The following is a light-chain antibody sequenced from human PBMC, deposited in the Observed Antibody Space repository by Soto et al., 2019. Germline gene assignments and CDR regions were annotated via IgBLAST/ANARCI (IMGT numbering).Light chain of an antibody. CDR3: RSWDSSGSAYG. Sequence: SVLTQPPTVSAATGRTVSISCSGSSSNIGGNSVSWYQQLPGTAPTLLNYDDNKRPSRIPDRFSGSTSGPSATPGITVFITGDEADYYCRSWDSSGSAYGFGTWTKVTV. CDR1: SSNIGGNS. V-gene: IGLV1-51*01. J-gene: IGLJ1*01. CDR2: DDN.